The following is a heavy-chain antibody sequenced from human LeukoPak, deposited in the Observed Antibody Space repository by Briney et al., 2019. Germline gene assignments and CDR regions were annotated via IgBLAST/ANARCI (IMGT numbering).Heavy chain of an antibody. J-gene: IGHJ5*02. CDR3: ARDGGRWHLVLP. D-gene: IGHD2/OR15-2a*01. CDR2: ISAYNGNT. CDR1: GYTFTSYG. Sequence: ASVKVSCKASGYTFTSYGISWVRQAPGQGLEWMGWISAYNGNTNYAQKFQGRVTMTRDTSTSTVYMELSSLRSEDTAVYYCARDGGRWHLVLPWGQGTLVTVSS. V-gene: IGHV1-18*01.